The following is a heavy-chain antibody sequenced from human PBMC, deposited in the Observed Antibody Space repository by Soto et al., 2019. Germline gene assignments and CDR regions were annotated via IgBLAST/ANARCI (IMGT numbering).Heavy chain of an antibody. V-gene: IGHV4-4*02. CDR3: ARHIAVSGTRGFDY. CDR1: GGSISDNW. D-gene: IGHD6-19*01. J-gene: IGHJ4*02. Sequence: QVQLQESGPGLMQPSGTLSLTCAVSGGSISDNWWSWVRQPPGKGLEWIGEIYHTGNRHYNPSLEGRVTISVDKSKNHFSLNLNSVTAADTAVYYCARHIAVSGTRGFDYWGQGILVTVS. CDR2: IYHTGNR.